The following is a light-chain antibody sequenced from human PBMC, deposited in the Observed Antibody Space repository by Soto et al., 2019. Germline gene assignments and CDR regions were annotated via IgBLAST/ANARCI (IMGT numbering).Light chain of an antibody. CDR3: QQYNST. CDR2: KAS. J-gene: IGKJ1*01. Sequence: DIQMTQSPSTLSASIGDRVTITCRASQSIGNWLAWYQQKPGKAPNLLIYKASNLESGVPSRFTGSGSGTEFTLTISSLQPDDFATYYCQQYNSTFGQGTKVEIK. CDR1: QSIGNW. V-gene: IGKV1-5*03.